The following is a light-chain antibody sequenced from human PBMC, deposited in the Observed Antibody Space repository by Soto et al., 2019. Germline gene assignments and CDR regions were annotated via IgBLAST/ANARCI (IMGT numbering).Light chain of an antibody. CDR2: GAS. Sequence: EIVLTQSPGTLSFSPGERATLSCRASQSVSSSYLAWYQQKPGQAPRLLIYGASSRANGITDRLSGSRSGTSFTLTIIRLEPEDFAVYYCEQSASPPTSSFGEATNIETK. J-gene: IGKJ2*01. V-gene: IGKV3-20*01. CDR3: EQSASPPTSS. CDR1: QSVSSSY.